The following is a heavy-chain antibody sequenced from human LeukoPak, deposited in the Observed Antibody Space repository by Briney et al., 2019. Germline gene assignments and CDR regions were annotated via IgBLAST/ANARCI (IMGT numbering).Heavy chain of an antibody. J-gene: IGHJ4*02. V-gene: IGHV3-21*01. Sequence: GGSLRLSCAASGFTFSSYSMNWVRQAPGKGLEWVSSISSSSSYIYYADSVKGRFTISRDNAKNSLYLQMNSLRAEDTAVYYCARDQGGSSQDFDYWGQGTLVTVSS. CDR3: ARDQGGSSQDFDY. CDR2: ISSSSSYI. D-gene: IGHD1-26*01. CDR1: GFTFSSYS.